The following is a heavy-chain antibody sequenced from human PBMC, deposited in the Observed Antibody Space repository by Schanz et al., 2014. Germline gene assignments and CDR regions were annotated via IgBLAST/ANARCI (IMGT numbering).Heavy chain of an antibody. J-gene: IGHJ4*02. CDR2: VYMSAAST. Sequence: EVQLVESGGGLIQPGGSLRLSCAVSGFTVSSNYMSWVRQAPGKGLEWVSTVYMSAASTRYADSVKGRFIISRDSSKNTLFLQMNSLRPEDTALYFCARDKGGYYPFDYWGQGSLVTVSS. D-gene: IGHD3-22*01. CDR3: ARDKGGYYPFDY. CDR1: GFTVSSNY. V-gene: IGHV3-53*01.